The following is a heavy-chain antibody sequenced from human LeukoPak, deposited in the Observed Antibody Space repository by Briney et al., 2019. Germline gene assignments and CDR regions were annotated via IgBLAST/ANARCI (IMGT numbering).Heavy chain of an antibody. CDR1: GGSISSSSYY. CDR2: IYYSGST. J-gene: IGHJ5*02. V-gene: IGHV4-61*05. CDR3: ARSVGPFNWFDP. D-gene: IGHD1-26*01. Sequence: SETLSLTCTVSGGSISSSSYYCGWIRQPPGKGLEWIGYIYYSGSTNYNPSLKSRVTISVDTSKNQFSLKLSSVTAADTAVYYCARSVGPFNWFDPWGQGTLVTVSS.